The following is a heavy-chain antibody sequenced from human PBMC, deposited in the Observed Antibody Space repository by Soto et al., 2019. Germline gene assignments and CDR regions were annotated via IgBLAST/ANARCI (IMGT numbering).Heavy chain of an antibody. CDR2: ISAYNGNT. V-gene: IGHV1-18*01. CDR3: AGPQHCGEQPLGTRSFYI. D-gene: IGHD2-21*01. Sequence: QVQLVQSGAEVKKPGASVKVSCKASGYTFTSYGISWVRQAPGQGLEWMGWISAYNGNTNYAQKLQGRVTMTTDTSTGKALKEVEKLRSGGPAVDFLAGPQHCGEQPLGTRSFYILGQGTM. J-gene: IGHJ3*02. CDR1: GYTFTSYG.